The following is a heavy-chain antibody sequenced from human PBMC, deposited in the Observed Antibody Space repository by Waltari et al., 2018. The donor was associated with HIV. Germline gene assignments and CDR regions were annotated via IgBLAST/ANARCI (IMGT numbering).Heavy chain of an antibody. Sequence: QVQLQESGPGLVKPSETLSLTCAVSGYSISSGYFGGWNRQPPGKALEWIGSMFHNGSTYYNPSLKSRVTISVDTSKNQFSLKLSSVTSADTAIYYCAREWGTLMVAWFDPWGQGTLVTVSS. J-gene: IGHJ5*02. CDR3: AREWGTLMVAWFDP. CDR2: MFHNGST. D-gene: IGHD3-10*01. CDR1: GYSISSGYF. V-gene: IGHV4-38-2*02.